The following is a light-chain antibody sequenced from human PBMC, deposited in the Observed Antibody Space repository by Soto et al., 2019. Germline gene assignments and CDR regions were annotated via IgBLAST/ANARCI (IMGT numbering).Light chain of an antibody. CDR1: QSVSSN. CDR3: QQYNKWPPT. J-gene: IGKJ1*01. CDR2: GAS. Sequence: EIVMTQSPATLSVSPGERATLSCRASQSVSSNLAWFQQKPGQAPRLLIYGASTRDTGIPARFSGSGSGTEFTLTIRSLQSEDFAVYHCQQYNKWPPTFDQGTKVDVK. V-gene: IGKV3-15*01.